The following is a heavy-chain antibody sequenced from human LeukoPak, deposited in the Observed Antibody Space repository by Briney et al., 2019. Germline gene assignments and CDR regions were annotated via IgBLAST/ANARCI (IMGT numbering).Heavy chain of an antibody. CDR1: GFTFSSYA. D-gene: IGHD6-6*01. V-gene: IGHV3-23*01. Sequence: GGSLRLSCAASGFTFSSYAMSWVRQAPGKGLEWVSAISGSGGSTYYADSVKGRFTISRDNSKNTPYLQMNSLRAEDTAVYYCASLASKARLVDYWGQGTLVTVSS. J-gene: IGHJ4*02. CDR2: ISGSGGST. CDR3: ASLASKARLVDY.